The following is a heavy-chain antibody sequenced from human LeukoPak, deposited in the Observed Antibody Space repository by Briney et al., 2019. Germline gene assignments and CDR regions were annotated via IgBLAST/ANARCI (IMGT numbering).Heavy chain of an antibody. Sequence: GRSVRLSCAASGFSFSSYGMHWVRQAPGKGLEWVAVIWYDGSNKYYGDSVKGRFTISRDNSKNTLFLQMNSLRAEDTAVYYCARDPGGNSFDFDIWGQGTIVTVPS. CDR1: GFSFSSYG. V-gene: IGHV3-33*01. D-gene: IGHD4-23*01. J-gene: IGHJ3*02. CDR2: IWYDGSNK. CDR3: ARDPGGNSFDFDI.